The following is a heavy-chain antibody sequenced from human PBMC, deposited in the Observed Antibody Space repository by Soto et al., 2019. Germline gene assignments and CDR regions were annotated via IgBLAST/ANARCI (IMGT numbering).Heavy chain of an antibody. CDR3: ARDKSGLY. J-gene: IGHJ4*01. CDR2: IKPDGRDK. Sequence: GSLRLSCAASGFIFNNYWMSWVRQAPGKGLEWVANIKPDGRDKYYVDSVKARFTISRDNANNWLYLQMNSLRAEDTAVYYCARDKSGLYWGRGNLVTFSS. D-gene: IGHD2-15*01. V-gene: IGHV3-7*04. CDR1: GFIFNNYW.